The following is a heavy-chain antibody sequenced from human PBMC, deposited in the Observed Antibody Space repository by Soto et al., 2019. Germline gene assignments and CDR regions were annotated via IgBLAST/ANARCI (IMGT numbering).Heavy chain of an antibody. CDR2: FYYTGST. J-gene: IGHJ4*02. D-gene: IGHD5-12*01. V-gene: IGHV4-61*03. Sequence: PSETLSLTCTVSGGSVSREHYYWNWIRQPPGKGLEWIGYFYYTGSTNYSPSLESRLTMSVDMSKNHFSLKLSSVTAADTAVYYCAGGTDGKKVAYWGQGTLVTVSS. CDR1: GGSVSREHYY. CDR3: AGGTDGKKVAY.